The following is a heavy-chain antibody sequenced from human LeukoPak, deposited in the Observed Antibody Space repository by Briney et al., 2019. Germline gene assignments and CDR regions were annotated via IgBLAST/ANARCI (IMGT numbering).Heavy chain of an antibody. CDR3: AKDLNYDSSGPMEFDY. Sequence: GGSLRLPCAASGFTFSSYAMSWVRQAPGKGLEWVSAISGSGGSTYYADSVKGRFTISRDNSKNTLYLQMNSLRAEDTAVYYCAKDLNYDSSGPMEFDYWGQGTLVTVSS. D-gene: IGHD3-22*01. V-gene: IGHV3-23*01. CDR2: ISGSGGST. J-gene: IGHJ4*02. CDR1: GFTFSSYA.